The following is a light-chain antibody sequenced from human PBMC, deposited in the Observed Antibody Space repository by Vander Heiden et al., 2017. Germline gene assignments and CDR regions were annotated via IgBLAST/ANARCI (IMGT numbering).Light chain of an antibody. Sequence: DIQMTQSPSSLSASVGDRVTITCRASQSISSYLNWYQQKPGKAPKLLIYAASSLQSGVPSRFSGSGSGTDFTLTISMLHPEDFTTYYCQRCDSTPYTFGQGTKLEIK. V-gene: IGKV1-39*01. J-gene: IGKJ2*01. CDR2: AAS. CDR1: QSISSY. CDR3: QRCDSTPYT.